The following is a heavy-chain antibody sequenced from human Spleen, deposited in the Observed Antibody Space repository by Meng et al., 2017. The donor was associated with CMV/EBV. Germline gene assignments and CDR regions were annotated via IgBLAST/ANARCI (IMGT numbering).Heavy chain of an antibody. CDR3: ARTDYYDSGGPL. CDR2: ISRSGTTI. Sequence: GESLKISCAASGFTFSSYWMSWVRQAPGKGLEWVSYISRSGTTIFYADSAQGRFIISRDDAKNSLYLQMSSLRAEDTAIYYCARTDYYDSGGPLWGRGTLVTVSS. V-gene: IGHV3-48*04. CDR1: GFTFSSYW. J-gene: IGHJ4*02. D-gene: IGHD3-22*01.